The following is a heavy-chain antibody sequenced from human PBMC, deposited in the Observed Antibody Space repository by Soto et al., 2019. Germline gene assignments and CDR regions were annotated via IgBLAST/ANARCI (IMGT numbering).Heavy chain of an antibody. CDR3: ASYRSYGRDLYYFDY. CDR2: IYYSGST. J-gene: IGHJ4*02. Sequence: PSETLSLTCTVSGGSISSGAYYWSWIRQHTGKGLECIGYIYYSGSTYYNPSLKSRVTISVDTSKNQFSLKMSSVTAADTAVYYCASYRSYGRDLYYFDYWGQGTLVTVSS. D-gene: IGHD4-17*01. CDR1: GGSISSGAYY. V-gene: IGHV4-31*03.